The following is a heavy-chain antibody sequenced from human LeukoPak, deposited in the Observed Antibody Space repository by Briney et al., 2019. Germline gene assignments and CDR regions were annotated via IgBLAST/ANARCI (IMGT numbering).Heavy chain of an antibody. J-gene: IGHJ1*01. V-gene: IGHV3-11*01. CDR3: ATNLIGAGEYFQQ. Sequence: GGSLRLSCAASGLRFSDHYVSWIRQAPGKGLQWVSYISSGGDIMHYADSVKGRFTSSRDNAKNSGYLEMSSLGAEDTAVYYCATNLIGAGEYFQQWGQGTLVTVSS. CDR2: ISSGGDIM. D-gene: IGHD2/OR15-2a*01. CDR1: GLRFSDHY.